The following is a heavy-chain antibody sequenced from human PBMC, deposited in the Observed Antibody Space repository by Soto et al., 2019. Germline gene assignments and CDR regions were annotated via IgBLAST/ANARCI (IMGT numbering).Heavy chain of an antibody. CDR2: IYFSGST. D-gene: IGHD6-13*01. Sequence: PSETLSLTCSVSGGSMSGYYWSWIRQTPGQGLEWLGFIYFSGSTRYNPSLMSRLTISLDKSKRQFSMSLSSVTAADTAVYYCARSVATPGTNIDFWGQGTLVTVS. CDR3: ARSVATPGTNIDF. CDR1: GGSMSGYY. V-gene: IGHV4-4*09. J-gene: IGHJ4*02.